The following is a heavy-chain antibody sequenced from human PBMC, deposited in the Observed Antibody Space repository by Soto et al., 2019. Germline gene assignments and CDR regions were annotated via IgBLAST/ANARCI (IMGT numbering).Heavy chain of an antibody. J-gene: IGHJ6*02. CDR3: ARDRSSGWYRIYRNYGMDV. CDR1: GDSVSSNTVA. CDR2: TYYRSKWYD. D-gene: IGHD6-19*01. V-gene: IGHV6-1*01. Sequence: SQTLSLTCAISGDSVSSNTVAWNWIRQSPSRGLEWLGRTYYRSKWYDDYAESVKSRITINPDTSKNQFSLHLNSVTLEDTAVYFCARDRSSGWYRIYRNYGMDVWGPGTTVTVS.